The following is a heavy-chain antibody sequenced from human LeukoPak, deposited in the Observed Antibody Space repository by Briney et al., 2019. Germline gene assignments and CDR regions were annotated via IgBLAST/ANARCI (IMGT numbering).Heavy chain of an antibody. J-gene: IGHJ4*02. CDR3: AGNSIAGLCDY. Sequence: ASVKVSCKASGGTFSSYAINWVRQATGQGLGWMGWMNPNSGNTGYAQKFQGRVTMTRNTSISTAYMELSSLRSEDTAVYYWAGNSIAGLCDYWGQGTLVTVSS. CDR2: MNPNSGNT. CDR1: GGTFSSYA. D-gene: IGHD6-6*01. V-gene: IGHV1-8*02.